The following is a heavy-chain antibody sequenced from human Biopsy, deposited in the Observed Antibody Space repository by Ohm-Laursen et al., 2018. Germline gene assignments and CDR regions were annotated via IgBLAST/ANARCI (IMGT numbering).Heavy chain of an antibody. Sequence: SQTLSLTCTVSGGSVRSPDHRWNWVRRAPGKGLEWIGNIYYSWTTFYSPSLRGRVTMDLDTSKNQFSLRLRSVTSADTAVYFCARAYFYGVGTSNYFFDSWGQGALVTVSS. CDR1: GGSVRSPDHR. V-gene: IGHV4-30-4*01. CDR2: IYYSWTT. D-gene: IGHD3-10*01. CDR3: ARAYFYGVGTSNYFFDS. J-gene: IGHJ4*02.